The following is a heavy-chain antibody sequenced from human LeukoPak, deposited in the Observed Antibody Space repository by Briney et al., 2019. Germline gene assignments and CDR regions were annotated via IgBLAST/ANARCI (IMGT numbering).Heavy chain of an antibody. CDR2: IYYSGST. J-gene: IGHJ6*02. CDR1: AGSVRSSSYC. CDR3: ARPILTGYYYYGIDV. Sequence: SQTLSLTCSVSAGSVRSSSYCWGWIRQPPRKGLEWIGSIYYSGSTYYNPSLKSRVTISVDTSKNQSSLKLSCVTAADTAVYYCARPILTGYYYYGIDVWGQGATVTVSS. V-gene: IGHV4-39*01. D-gene: IGHD3-9*01.